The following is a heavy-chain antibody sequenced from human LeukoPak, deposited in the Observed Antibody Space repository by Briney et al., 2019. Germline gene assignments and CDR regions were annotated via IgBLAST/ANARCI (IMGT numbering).Heavy chain of an antibody. J-gene: IGHJ4*02. Sequence: ETLSLTCAVYGGSFSGYYWSWIRQPPGKGLEWVSGINWNGGSTGYADSVKGRFTISRDNAKNSLYLQMNSLRAEDTAVYYCAKDYYGSGSFDYWGQGTLVTVSS. CDR3: AKDYYGSGSFDY. CDR2: INWNGGST. D-gene: IGHD3-10*01. CDR1: GGSFSGYY. V-gene: IGHV3-20*04.